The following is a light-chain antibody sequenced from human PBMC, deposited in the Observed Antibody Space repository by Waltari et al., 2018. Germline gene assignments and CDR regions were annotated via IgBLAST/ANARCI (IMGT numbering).Light chain of an antibody. CDR3: QQYYSTPWT. Sequence: SVLYSSNNKNYLAWYQQKPGQPPKLLIYWASTRESGVPDRFSSRGSGTDFTLTISSLQAEDVAVYYCQQYYSTPWTFGQGTKVEIK. CDR2: WAS. J-gene: IGKJ1*01. CDR1: SVLYSSNNKNY. V-gene: IGKV4-1*01.